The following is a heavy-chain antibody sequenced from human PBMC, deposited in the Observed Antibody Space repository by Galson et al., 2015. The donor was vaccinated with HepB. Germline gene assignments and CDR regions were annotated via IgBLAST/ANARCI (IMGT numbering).Heavy chain of an antibody. Sequence: SVKVSCKASGGTFSSYAISWVRQAPGQGLEWMGGIIPIFGTANYAQKFQGRVTITADESTSTAYMELSSLRSEDTAVYYCARSPLSPGHIVVVIATAYNWFDPWGQGTLVTVSS. J-gene: IGHJ5*02. CDR3: ARSPLSPGHIVVVIATAYNWFDP. V-gene: IGHV1-69*13. CDR1: GGTFSSYA. CDR2: IIPIFGTA. D-gene: IGHD2-21*01.